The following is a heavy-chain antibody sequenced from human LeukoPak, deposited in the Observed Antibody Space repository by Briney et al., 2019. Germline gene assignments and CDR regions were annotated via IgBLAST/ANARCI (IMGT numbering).Heavy chain of an antibody. CDR2: INHSGST. CDR1: GGSFSGYY. D-gene: IGHD4-17*01. J-gene: IGHJ4*02. V-gene: IGHV4-34*01. Sequence: SETLSLTCAVYGGSFSGYYWSWIRQPPGKGLEWIGEINHSGSTNYNPSLKSRVTISVDTSKNQFSLKLSSVTAADTAVYYCARGLSYGDYGLDYWSQGTLVTVSS. CDR3: ARGLSYGDYGLDY.